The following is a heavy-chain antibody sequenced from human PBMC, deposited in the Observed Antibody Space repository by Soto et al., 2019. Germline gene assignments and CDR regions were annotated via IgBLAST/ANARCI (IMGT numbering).Heavy chain of an antibody. Sequence: EVQLLESGGGLVQRGGSLRLSCAASGFPFSSYVMSWVRQAPGKGLEWVSGISGGGSNTFYADSVKGRFTISRDNSKNSLYLQMNNLRAEDTAVYYCAREGGKQYDYFFGLDVRGQGTTVTISS. J-gene: IGHJ6*02. CDR3: AREGGKQYDYFFGLDV. D-gene: IGHD1-1*01. CDR1: GFPFSSYV. V-gene: IGHV3-23*01. CDR2: ISGGGSNT.